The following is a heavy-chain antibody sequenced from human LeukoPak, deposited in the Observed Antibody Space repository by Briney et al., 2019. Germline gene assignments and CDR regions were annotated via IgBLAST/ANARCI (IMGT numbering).Heavy chain of an antibody. CDR1: GYTFTGYY. Sequence: ASVKVSCKASGYTFTGYYMHWVRQAPGQGLEWMGWINPNSGVTDYAQKFQGRVTMTRDTSISTAYMEVSSLRSDDTAVYYCARQFGRAYGDKFDYWGQGTLVTVSS. CDR2: INPNSGVT. J-gene: IGHJ4*02. CDR3: ARQFGRAYGDKFDY. V-gene: IGHV1-2*02. D-gene: IGHD4-17*01.